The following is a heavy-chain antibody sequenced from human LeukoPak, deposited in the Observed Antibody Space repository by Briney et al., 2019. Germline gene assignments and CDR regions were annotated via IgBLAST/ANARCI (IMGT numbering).Heavy chain of an antibody. D-gene: IGHD6-19*01. CDR3: AKDALRGSIAVAGTFTDY. J-gene: IGHJ4*02. CDR2: INSDGINT. Sequence: PGGSLRLSCAASGFTFSNYWMHWVRQAPGKGLVWVSRINSDGINTSYADSVKGRFTISRDNSKNRLYLQMNSLRAEDTAVYYCAKDALRGSIAVAGTFTDYWGQGTLVTVSS. CDR1: GFTFSNYW. V-gene: IGHV3-74*01.